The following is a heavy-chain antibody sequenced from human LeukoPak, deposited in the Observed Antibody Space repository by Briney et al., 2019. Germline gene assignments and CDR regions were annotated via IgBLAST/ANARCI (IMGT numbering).Heavy chain of an antibody. CDR1: GYSFSTYW. CDR3: ARPVPDYSDSSGYRGAFDI. V-gene: IGHV5-51*01. D-gene: IGHD3-22*01. Sequence: GESLKISCKGSGYSFSTYWIGWVRQMPGKGLEWMGTIYPGDSDARYDPSFQGQVTISADKSINTAYLQWSSLKASDTAIYYCARPVPDYSDSSGYRGAFDIWGQGTMVTVTS. J-gene: IGHJ3*02. CDR2: IYPGDSDA.